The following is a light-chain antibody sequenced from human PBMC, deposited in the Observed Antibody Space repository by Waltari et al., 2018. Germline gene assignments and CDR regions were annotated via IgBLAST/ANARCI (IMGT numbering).Light chain of an antibody. J-gene: IGKJ3*01. CDR3: GQGTHLPFT. Sequence: DVVVTQSPLSLPLTPGQPASISCRSSQSLVHSNGHTYLSWFQQKPGQPPRRLIYEVSNQDAGVPDRFSGSGAGTDCTLKISRVEGEDVGRYYCGQGTHLPFTFGPGTKLDIK. CDR1: QSLVHSNGHTY. V-gene: IGKV2-30*02. CDR2: EVS.